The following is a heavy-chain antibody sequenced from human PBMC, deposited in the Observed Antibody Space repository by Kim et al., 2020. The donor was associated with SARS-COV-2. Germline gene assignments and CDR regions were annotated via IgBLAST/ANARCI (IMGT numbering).Heavy chain of an antibody. CDR1: GYTFTNYA. Sequence: ASVKVSCKASGYTFTNYAIHWVRQAPGQRLEWMGRINVSNGNTKYSQKFQGRVTITRDTSANTAYMELSSLRSEDTAVYYCARWQITMVRGMSGMDVWGQ. V-gene: IGHV1-3*01. D-gene: IGHD3-10*01. CDR2: INVSNGNT. J-gene: IGHJ6*02. CDR3: ARWQITMVRGMSGMDV.